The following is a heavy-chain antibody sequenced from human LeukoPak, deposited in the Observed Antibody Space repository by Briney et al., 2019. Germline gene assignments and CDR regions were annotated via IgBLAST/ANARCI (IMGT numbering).Heavy chain of an antibody. CDR1: GGSISSYY. CDR3: ARVRGSGSHQIDY. D-gene: IGHD3-10*01. V-gene: IGHV4-4*07. CDR2: IYTSGST. Sequence: PSETLSLTCAVSGGSISSYYWSWIRQPAGKALEGIGRIYTSGSTNYNPSLKSRVTMSVDTSKNQFSLKLSSVTAADTAVYYCARVRGSGSHQIDYWGQGTLVTVSS. J-gene: IGHJ4*02.